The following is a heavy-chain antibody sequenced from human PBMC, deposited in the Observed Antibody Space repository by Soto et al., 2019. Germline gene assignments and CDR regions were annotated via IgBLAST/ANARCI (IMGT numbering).Heavy chain of an antibody. CDR2: IYPGDSDT. J-gene: IGHJ6*02. CDR1: GYSFTIYW. D-gene: IGHD2-21*02. CDR3: ARLPAVTAGRFYYYYGMDV. V-gene: IGHV5-51*01. Sequence: GESLKISCKGSGYSFTIYWIGWVRQMPGKGLEWMGIIYPGDSDTRYSPSFQGQVTISADKSISTAYLQWSSLKASDTAMYYCARLPAVTAGRFYYYYGMDVWGQGTTVTVSS.